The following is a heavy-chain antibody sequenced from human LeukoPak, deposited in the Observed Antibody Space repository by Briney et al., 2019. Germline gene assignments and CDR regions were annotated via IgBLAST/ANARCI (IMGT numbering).Heavy chain of an antibody. CDR2: IKSKTDGGTT. V-gene: IGHV3-15*01. CDR1: GFTFSNAW. D-gene: IGHD1-26*01. CDR3: TTDRREGSYYNFDY. J-gene: IGHJ4*02. Sequence: PGGSLRLSCAASGFTFSNAWMSWVRQAPGKGLEWVGRIKSKTDGGTTDYAAPVKGRSTISRDDSKNTLYLQMNSLKTEDTAVYYCTTDRREGSYYNFDYWGQGTLVTVSS.